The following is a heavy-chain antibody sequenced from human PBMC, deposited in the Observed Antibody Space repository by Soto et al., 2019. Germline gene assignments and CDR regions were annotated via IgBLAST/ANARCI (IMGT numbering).Heavy chain of an antibody. J-gene: IGHJ4*02. CDR3: ASSYGSGYRAFDY. D-gene: IGHD3-10*01. CDR2: VNPIVSMS. V-gene: IGHV1-69*02. CDR1: GDTFNFYS. Sequence: QVHLVQSGAEVKRPGSSVKVSCKASGDTFNFYSINWVRQAPGLGLEWMGRVNPIVSMSNYEQKFQGRVTMTADTSTGTAYMKLRSLRSEDTAICYCASSYGSGYRAFDYWGQGALVTVSS.